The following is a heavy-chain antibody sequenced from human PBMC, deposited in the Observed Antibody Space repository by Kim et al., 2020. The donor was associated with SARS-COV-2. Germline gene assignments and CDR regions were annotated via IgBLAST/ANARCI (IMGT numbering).Heavy chain of an antibody. V-gene: IGHV1-3*01. Sequence: YSKRFQGRVTITRGTSASTAYMELSSLRSEDTAVYYCARGRQQQLVIDYWGQGTLVTVSS. D-gene: IGHD6-13*01. CDR3: ARGRQQQLVIDY. J-gene: IGHJ4*02.